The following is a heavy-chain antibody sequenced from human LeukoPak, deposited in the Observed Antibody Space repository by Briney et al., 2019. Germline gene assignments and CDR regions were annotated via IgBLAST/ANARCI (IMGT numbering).Heavy chain of an antibody. J-gene: IGHJ6*02. CDR1: GGSFSGYY. V-gene: IGHV4-34*01. D-gene: IGHD4-23*01. CDR3: ARFTTVVSRAQSYYYGMDV. CDR2: ISHSAST. Sequence: PSETLSLTCAVYGGSFSGYYWSWIRQPPGKGLEWIGEISHSASTNYNPSLKSRVTISVDTSKNQFSLKLSSVTAADTAVYYCARFTTVVSRAQSYYYGMDVWGQGTTVTVSS.